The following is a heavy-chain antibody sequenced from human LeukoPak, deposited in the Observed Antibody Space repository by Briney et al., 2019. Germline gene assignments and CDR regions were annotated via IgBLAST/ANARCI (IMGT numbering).Heavy chain of an antibody. V-gene: IGHV3-53*01. J-gene: IGHJ4*02. CDR3: AREAIVGATTEYYFDY. CDR1: GFTVSSNY. CDR2: IYSGGST. D-gene: IGHD1-26*01. Sequence: GGSLRLSCAASGFTVSSNYMNWVRQAPGKGLEWVSVIYSGGSTYYADSVKGRFTISRDNSKNTLYLQMNSLRAEDTAVYYCAREAIVGATTEYYFDYWGQGTLVTVSS.